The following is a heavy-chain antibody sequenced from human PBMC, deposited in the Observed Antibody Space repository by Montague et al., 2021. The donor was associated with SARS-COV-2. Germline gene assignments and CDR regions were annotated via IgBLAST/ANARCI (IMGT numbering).Heavy chain of an antibody. CDR1: GGSISSSNHY. CDR2: IYDSGST. Sequence: SETLSLTCTVSGGSISSSNHYWDWIRQPPGKGLEWIGSIYDSGSTYYNPSLKGRVTISVDTSKNQFSLKLSSVTATDTAVYYCARPLNQQWQRFLPGAFFGYWGQGTLVTVSS. CDR3: ARPLNQQWQRFLPGAFFGY. D-gene: IGHD6-19*01. V-gene: IGHV4-39*07. J-gene: IGHJ4*02.